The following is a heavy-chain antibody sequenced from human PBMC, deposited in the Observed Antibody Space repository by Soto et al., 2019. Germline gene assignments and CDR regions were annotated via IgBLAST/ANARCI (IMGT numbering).Heavy chain of an antibody. Sequence: QVQLAQSGAEVRKPGSSVKVSCGASGGSFSDFAFSWVRQAPGQGLEWMGGIIPMFGATKYAQRFQDRVSITADESTRTTYMELSSLRSEDTAVYFCARVGGIGAPPGTDYWGQGSLVTVSS. J-gene: IGHJ4*02. D-gene: IGHD3-10*01. CDR1: GGSFSDFA. CDR2: IIPMFGAT. V-gene: IGHV1-69*01. CDR3: ARVGGIGAPPGTDY.